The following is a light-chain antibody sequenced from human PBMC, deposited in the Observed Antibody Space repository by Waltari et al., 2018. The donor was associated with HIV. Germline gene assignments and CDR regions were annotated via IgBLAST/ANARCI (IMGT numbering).Light chain of an antibody. CDR2: GAS. Sequence: EIVLTQSPGTLSLSPGERATLSCRANQSVSSTYLAWYQQRPGQAPRLLIYGASSRATGIPDRISGSGSGTDFTLTISRLEPEDFAVYYCQQYGSSPLTFGQGTRLEI. CDR1: QSVSSTY. J-gene: IGKJ5*01. V-gene: IGKV3-20*01. CDR3: QQYGSSPLT.